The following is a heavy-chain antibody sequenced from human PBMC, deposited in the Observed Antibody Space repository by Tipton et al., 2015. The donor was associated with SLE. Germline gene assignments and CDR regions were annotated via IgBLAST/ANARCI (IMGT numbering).Heavy chain of an antibody. CDR1: GFTFSSYE. D-gene: IGHD6-13*01. V-gene: IGHV3-33*08. J-gene: IGHJ4*02. CDR2: IWFDGSNK. Sequence: SLRLSCASSGFTFSSYEMNWVRQAPGKGLEWVAAIWFDGSNKYYANSVKGRFTISRDNSKNTLYLQLNSLRAEDTAVYYCARVAPHLYSNSRQYYFDYWGQGSLVTVS. CDR3: ARVAPHLYSNSRQYYFDY.